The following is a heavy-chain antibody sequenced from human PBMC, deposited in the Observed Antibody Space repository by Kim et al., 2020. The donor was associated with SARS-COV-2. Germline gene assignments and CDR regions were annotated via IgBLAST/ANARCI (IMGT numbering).Heavy chain of an antibody. CDR2: ISYDGSNK. V-gene: IGHV3-30*04. J-gene: IGHJ5*02. Sequence: GGSLRLSCAASGFTFSSYAMHWVRQAPGKGLEWVAVISYDGSNKYYADSVKGRFTISRDNSKNTLYLQMNSLRAEDTAVYYCARDSGDYDWNWFDPWGQG. D-gene: IGHD4-17*01. CDR3: ARDSGDYDWNWFDP. CDR1: GFTFSSYA.